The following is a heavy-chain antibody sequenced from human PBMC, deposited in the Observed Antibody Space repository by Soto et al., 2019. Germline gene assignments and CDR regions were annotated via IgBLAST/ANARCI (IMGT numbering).Heavy chain of an antibody. CDR2: IIPIFRTA. CDR1: GGTFSSYA. J-gene: IGHJ6*02. CDR3: ASVESQRYYYGMDV. V-gene: IGHV1-69*12. Sequence: QVQLVQSGAEVKKPGSSVKVSCKASGGTFSSYAISWVRQAPGQGLEWMGGIIPIFRTADYAQKFQGRVTITADEXXSTADRELSSLRSEDTAVYYCASVESQRYYYGMDVWGQGTTVTVSS. D-gene: IGHD2-15*01.